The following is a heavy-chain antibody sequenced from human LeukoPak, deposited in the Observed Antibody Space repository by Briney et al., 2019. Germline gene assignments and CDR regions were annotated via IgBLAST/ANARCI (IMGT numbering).Heavy chain of an antibody. V-gene: IGHV3-11*04. D-gene: IGHD3-3*01. CDR2: ISSSGSI. CDR3: ARGSHPKYDFWSGYFKGYYYYYMDV. J-gene: IGHJ6*03. Sequence: PGGSLRLSCAASGFTFSDNYMSWIRQAPGKGLEWVSYISSSGSIYYADSVKGRFTISRDNAKNSLYLQMNSLRAEDTAVYYCARGSHPKYDFWSGYFKGYYYYYMDVWGKGTTVTVSS. CDR1: GFTFSDNY.